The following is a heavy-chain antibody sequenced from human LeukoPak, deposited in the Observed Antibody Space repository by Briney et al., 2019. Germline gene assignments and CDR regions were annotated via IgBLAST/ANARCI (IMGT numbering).Heavy chain of an antibody. V-gene: IGHV3-23*01. CDR1: GFTFSSSA. CDR2: ISGSGSGSST. J-gene: IGHJ4*02. D-gene: IGHD5-24*01. CDR3: AKSGYNRFDY. Sequence: GRSLRLSCAASGFTFSSSAMSWVRQAPGKGLEWVSTISGSGSGSSTYYADPVKGRFTISRDNSKNTLYLQMNSLRAEDTAVYYCAKSGYNRFDYWGQGTLVTVSS.